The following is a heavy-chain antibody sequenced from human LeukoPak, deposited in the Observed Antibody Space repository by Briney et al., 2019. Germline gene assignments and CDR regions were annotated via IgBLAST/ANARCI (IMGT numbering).Heavy chain of an antibody. V-gene: IGHV4-39*01. CDR3: ARHKGVYEYSGYDLGGWFDP. Sequence: SETLSLTRTVSGGSISSSSYYWGWIRQPPGKGLEWIGSIYYSGSTYYNPSLKSRVTISVDTSKNQFSLKLSSVTAADTAVYYCARHKGVYEYSGYDLGGWFDPWGQGTLVTVSS. D-gene: IGHD5-12*01. CDR1: GGSISSSSYY. J-gene: IGHJ5*02. CDR2: IYYSGST.